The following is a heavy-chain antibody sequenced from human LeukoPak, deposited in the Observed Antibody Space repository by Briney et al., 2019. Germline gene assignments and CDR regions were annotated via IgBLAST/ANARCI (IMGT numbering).Heavy chain of an antibody. CDR1: GFTFSSYA. CDR2: ISGGGGTT. CDR3: AKYETWTSGRYFDY. V-gene: IGHV3-23*01. D-gene: IGHD6-19*01. Sequence: GGSLRLSCAASGFTFSSYAMSWVRQAPGKGLEWVSAISGGGGTTYYADSVKGRFTISRDNSKSTLYLQLDSLRAEDTALYYCAKYETWTSGRYFDYWGQGTLVTVSS. J-gene: IGHJ4*02.